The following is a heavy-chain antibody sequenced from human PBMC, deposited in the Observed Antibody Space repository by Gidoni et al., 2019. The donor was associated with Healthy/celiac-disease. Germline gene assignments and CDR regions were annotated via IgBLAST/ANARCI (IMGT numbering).Heavy chain of an antibody. V-gene: IGHV4-38-2*02. J-gene: IGHJ4*02. CDR1: GYSISSGYY. Sequence: QVQLQESGPGLVKPSETLSLTCTVSGYSISSGYYWGWIRQPPGKGLAWIGSIYHSGSTYYNPSLKSRVTISVDTSKNQFSLKLSSVTAADTAVYYCAGGGSCYHYWGQGTLVTVSS. D-gene: IGHD2-15*01. CDR2: IYHSGST. CDR3: AGGGSCYHY.